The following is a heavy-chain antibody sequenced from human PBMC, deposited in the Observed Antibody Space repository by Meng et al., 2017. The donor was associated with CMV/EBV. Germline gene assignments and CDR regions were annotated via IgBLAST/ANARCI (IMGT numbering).Heavy chain of an antibody. CDR1: ISSSSSY. CDR2: IYYSGST. D-gene: IGHD2-15*01. CDR3: ARVSIVVVVAATWWFDP. Sequence: ISSSSSYWGWIRQPPGKGLEWIGSIYYSGSTYYNPSLKSRVTISVDTSKNQFSLKLSSVTAADTAVYYCARVSIVVVVAATWWFDPWGQGTLVTVSS. J-gene: IGHJ5*02. V-gene: IGHV4-39*07.